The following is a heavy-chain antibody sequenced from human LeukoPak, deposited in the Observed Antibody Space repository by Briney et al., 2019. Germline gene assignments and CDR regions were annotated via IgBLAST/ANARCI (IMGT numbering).Heavy chain of an antibody. V-gene: IGHV1-18*01. CDR1: GYTFTSYG. J-gene: IGHJ4*02. CDR3: ASGRHYYDSSGPNDY. CDR2: ISAYNGNT. D-gene: IGHD3-22*01. Sequence: ASVKVSCKTSGYTFTSYGISWVRQAPGQGLEWMGWISAYNGNTNYAQKLQGRVTMTTDTSTSTAYMELRSLRSDDTAVYYCASGRHYYDSSGPNDYWGQGTLVTVSS.